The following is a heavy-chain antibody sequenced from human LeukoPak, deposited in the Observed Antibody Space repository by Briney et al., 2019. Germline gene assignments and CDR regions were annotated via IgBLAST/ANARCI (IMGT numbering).Heavy chain of an antibody. J-gene: IGHJ4*02. CDR1: GFTVSTYG. V-gene: IGHV3-7*05. CDR2: IKQDGSEK. Sequence: GGSLRLACAASGFTVSTYGMSWVRQAPGKGLEWVANIKQDGSEKFYVDSVEGRFTISRDNAKNSLYLPMNSLRADDSAVYYCARDYPGFPDDPRQADRLDYWGQGTLVTVSS. CDR3: ARDYPGFPDDPRQADRLDY. D-gene: IGHD1-14*01.